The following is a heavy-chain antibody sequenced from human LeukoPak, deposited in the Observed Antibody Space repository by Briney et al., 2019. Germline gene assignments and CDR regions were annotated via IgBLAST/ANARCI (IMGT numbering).Heavy chain of an antibody. V-gene: IGHV4-34*01. CDR1: GGSFSGYY. CDR3: ARRERITMVRGVTLDPYYFDY. J-gene: IGHJ4*02. CDR2: INHSGST. D-gene: IGHD3-10*01. Sequence: SETLSLTCAVYGGSFSGYYWSWIRQPPGKGLEWIGEINHSGSTNYNPSLKSRVTISVGTSKNQFSLKLSSVTAADTAVYYCARRERITMVRGVTLDPYYFDYWGQGTLVTVSS.